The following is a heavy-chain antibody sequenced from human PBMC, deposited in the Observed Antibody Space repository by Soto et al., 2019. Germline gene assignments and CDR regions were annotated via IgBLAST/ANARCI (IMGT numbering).Heavy chain of an antibody. CDR2: IWYDGSNK. CDR3: ARDPDYYDSSGYYPPYYYYGMDV. J-gene: IGHJ6*02. CDR1: GFTFSSYG. D-gene: IGHD3-22*01. Sequence: QVQLVESAGGVVQPGRSLRLSCAASGFTFSSYGMHWVRQAPGKGLEWVAVIWYDGSNKYYADSVKGRFTISRDNSKNTLYLQMNSLRAEDTAVYYCARDPDYYDSSGYYPPYYYYGMDVWGQGTTVTVSS. V-gene: IGHV3-33*01.